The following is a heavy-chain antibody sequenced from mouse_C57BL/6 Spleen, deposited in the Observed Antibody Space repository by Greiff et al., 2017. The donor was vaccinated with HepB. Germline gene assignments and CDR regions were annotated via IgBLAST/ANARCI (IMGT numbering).Heavy chain of an antibody. V-gene: IGHV1-74*01. D-gene: IGHD2-4*01. CDR1: GYTFTSYW. CDR2: IHPSDSDT. Sequence: VQLQQPGAELVKPGASVKVSCKASGYTFTSYWMHWVKQRPGQGLEWIGRIHPSDSDTNYNQKFKGKATLTVDKSSSTAYMQLSSLTSEDSAVYYCAIGIGDYDYSAWFAYWGQGTLVTVSA. J-gene: IGHJ3*01. CDR3: AIGIGDYDYSAWFAY.